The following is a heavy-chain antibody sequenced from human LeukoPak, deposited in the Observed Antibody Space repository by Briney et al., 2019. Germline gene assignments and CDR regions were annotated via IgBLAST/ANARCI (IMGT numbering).Heavy chain of an antibody. Sequence: PGRSLRLSCAASGFTFDDYAMHWVRQAPGKGLGWVSGISWNSGSIGYADSVKGRFTISRDNAKNSLYLQMNSLRAEDTALYYCAKSLYYDSSGYYYGLFDYWGQGTLVTVSS. CDR1: GFTFDDYA. D-gene: IGHD3-22*01. V-gene: IGHV3-9*01. CDR3: AKSLYYDSSGYYYGLFDY. J-gene: IGHJ4*02. CDR2: ISWNSGSI.